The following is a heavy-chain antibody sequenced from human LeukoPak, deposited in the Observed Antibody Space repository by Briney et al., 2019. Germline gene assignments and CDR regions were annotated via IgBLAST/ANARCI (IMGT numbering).Heavy chain of an antibody. J-gene: IGHJ4*02. CDR3: ARHLYSGYDRVFDY. D-gene: IGHD5-12*01. V-gene: IGHV4-59*08. CDR1: GGSISNYY. Sequence: SETLSLTCTVSGGSISNYYWIWIRQPPGKGLEWIGYIYYNGITNYNPSLKSRVTISVDTSKNQFSLKLSSVTAADTALYYCARHLYSGYDRVFDYWGQGTLVTVSS. CDR2: IYYNGIT.